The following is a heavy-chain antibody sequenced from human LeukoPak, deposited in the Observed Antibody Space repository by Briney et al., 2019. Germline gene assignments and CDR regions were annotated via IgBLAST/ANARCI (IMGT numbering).Heavy chain of an antibody. V-gene: IGHV4-39*07. CDR3: AGALSMRGYDS. Sequence: SDTLSLICTVTADYISRVSLYRGWIRQPPGKKMEWIGSFYYGASTYYNPSLMSRVTMSVDTSKNQFSLNLSSVTAADTAVYYCAGALSMRGYDSGGQGTPVTVST. D-gene: IGHD2-15*01. J-gene: IGHJ5*01. CDR1: ADYISRVSLY. CDR2: FYYGAST.